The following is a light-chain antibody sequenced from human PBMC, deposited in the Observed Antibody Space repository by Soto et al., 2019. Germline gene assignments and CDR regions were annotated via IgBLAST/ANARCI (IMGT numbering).Light chain of an antibody. CDR1: QGSRDD. CDR3: QQYSSSSEWT. V-gene: IGKV1-5*01. CDR2: DAA. J-gene: IGKJ1*01. Sequence: DIQMTQSPATLSASVGDRVTITGRASQGSRDDLAWYQQQPGKAPKLLIYDAASLESGVPSRLSGSGSGTEFTHTISSLQPDDFATYYCQQYSSSSEWTFGQGTKVDIK.